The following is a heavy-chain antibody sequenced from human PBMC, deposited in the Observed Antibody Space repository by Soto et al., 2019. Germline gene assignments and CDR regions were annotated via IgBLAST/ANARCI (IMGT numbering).Heavy chain of an antibody. CDR3: ASTFPGITSAGTLVF. Sequence: ASVKVSCKASGNSFSSFSITWVRQAPGQGLEWMGRIIPILNMPNVAQKFQGRATITADRSTSTAYMELSSLRSDDTAMYYCASTFPGITSAGTLVFWGQGTPVTVSS. J-gene: IGHJ4*02. CDR1: GNSFSSFS. V-gene: IGHV1-69*02. CDR2: IIPILNMP. D-gene: IGHD1-1*01.